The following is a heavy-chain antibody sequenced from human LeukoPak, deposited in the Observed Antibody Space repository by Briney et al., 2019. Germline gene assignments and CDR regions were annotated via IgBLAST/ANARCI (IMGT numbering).Heavy chain of an antibody. CDR3: ARERYYYDSSGYYPVDAFDI. CDR1: GGSISSYY. Sequence: SETLSLTCTVSGGSISSYYWSWIRPPPGKGLGWIGYIYYSGSTNYNPSLKSRVTISVDTSKNQYSLKLSSVTAADTAVYYCARERYYYDSSGYYPVDAFDIWGQGTMVTLSS. J-gene: IGHJ3*02. CDR2: IYYSGST. D-gene: IGHD3-22*01. V-gene: IGHV4-59*01.